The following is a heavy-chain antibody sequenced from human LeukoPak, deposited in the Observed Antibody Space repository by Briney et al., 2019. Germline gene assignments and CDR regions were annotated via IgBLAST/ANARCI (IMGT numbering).Heavy chain of an antibody. CDR1: GFSFSSYW. J-gene: IGHJ4*02. CDR2: IDRDGGVR. CDR3: ARDPGSSAFDL. D-gene: IGHD1-14*01. Sequence: GRSLRLSCAASGFSFSSYWMSWVRQTPENGLESVGNIDRDGGVRNYMDSLKGRCTNSRDNGKKSLYLEINSLRADDTAVYYCARDPGSSAFDLWGRGALVTVSS. V-gene: IGHV3-7*01.